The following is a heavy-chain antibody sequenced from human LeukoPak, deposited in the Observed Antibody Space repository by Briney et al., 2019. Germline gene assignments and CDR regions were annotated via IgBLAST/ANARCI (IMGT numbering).Heavy chain of an antibody. Sequence: GASVKVSCEASGGTFSSYAISWVRQAPGQGLEWMGRIIPILGIANYAQKFQGRVTITADKSTSTAYMELSSLRAEDTALYYCAKDIFTGIAAAGAIDYWGQGTLVTVSS. V-gene: IGHV1-69*04. CDR3: AKDIFTGIAAAGAIDY. CDR1: GGTFSSYA. D-gene: IGHD6-13*01. J-gene: IGHJ4*02. CDR2: IIPILGIA.